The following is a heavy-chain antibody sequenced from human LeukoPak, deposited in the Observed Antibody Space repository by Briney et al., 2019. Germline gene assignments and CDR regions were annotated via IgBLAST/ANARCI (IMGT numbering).Heavy chain of an antibody. CDR2: IYTSGST. D-gene: IGHD3-22*01. J-gene: IGHJ5*02. CDR1: GGSISSYY. CDR3: ASSGYRVNWFDP. V-gene: IGHV4-4*07. Sequence: SETLSLTCTVSGGSISSYYWSWIRQPAGKGLEWIGRIYTSGSTNYNPSLKSRVTMSVDTSKNQFSLKLSSVTAADTAVYYCASSGYRVNWFDPWGQGTLVTVSS.